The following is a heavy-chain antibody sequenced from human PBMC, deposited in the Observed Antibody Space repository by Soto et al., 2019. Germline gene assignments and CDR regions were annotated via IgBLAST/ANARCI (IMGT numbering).Heavy chain of an antibody. V-gene: IGHV3-49*03. J-gene: IGHJ3*02. CDR3: STVLLGVRAFDI. Sequence: EVQLVESGGDLVQPGRSLRLSCTTSGFTFGDYAVSWLRQAPGRGLEGVSFIRSKASGGTAEYAASVKGRFTISRNDSKSNAYLQMNSLKTEDTAVYYCSTVLLGVRAFDIGGQGTMGTVS. D-gene: IGHD3-16*01. CDR2: IRSKASGGTA. CDR1: GFTFGDYA.